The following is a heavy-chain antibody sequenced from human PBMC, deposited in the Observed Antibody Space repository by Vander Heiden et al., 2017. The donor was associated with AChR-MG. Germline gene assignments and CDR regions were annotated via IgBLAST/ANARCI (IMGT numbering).Heavy chain of an antibody. V-gene: IGHV3-9*01. CDR1: GFTFGDYA. CDR3: AKGGYYYYRMDV. CDR2: ISWNSDSI. Sequence: EVQLVESGGGLVQPGRSLRPSCSVSGFTFGDYAMHWVRQAPGKGLEWVSGISWNSDSIGYADSVKGRFTTSRDNAKNSLYLQMTSLRPEDTALYYCAKGGYYYYRMDVWGQGTTVTVSS. J-gene: IGHJ6*02.